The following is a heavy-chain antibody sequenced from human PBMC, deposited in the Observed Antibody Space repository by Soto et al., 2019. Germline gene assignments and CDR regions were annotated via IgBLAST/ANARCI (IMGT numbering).Heavy chain of an antibody. CDR1: GFTFTSSA. V-gene: IGHV1-58*01. Sequence: SVKVSCKASGFTFTSSAVQWVRQARGQRLEWIGWIVVGSGNTNYAQTFQGRVTITADESTSTAYMELSSLRSDDTAVYFCARYRHCSGDSCNYYYIMDVWGQGTTVTVSS. CDR3: ARYRHCSGDSCNYYYIMDV. D-gene: IGHD2-15*01. J-gene: IGHJ6*02. CDR2: IVVGSGNT.